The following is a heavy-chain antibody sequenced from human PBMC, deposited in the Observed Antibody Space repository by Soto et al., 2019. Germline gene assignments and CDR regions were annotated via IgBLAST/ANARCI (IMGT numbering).Heavy chain of an antibody. J-gene: IGHJ4*02. D-gene: IGHD5-12*01. Sequence: QVQLVQSGAEVTKPGASVKVSCKASGYTFTSYYIHWVRQAPGQGLEWVGLINPSGGSTTYAQKFQCRVPMPRDTAPSTVYMELNSLRSEDTAVYFCARDAQIGHGYSAYHTYWGQGTLVTVSS. CDR3: ARDAQIGHGYSAYHTY. CDR1: GYTFTSYY. CDR2: INPSGGST. V-gene: IGHV1-46*01.